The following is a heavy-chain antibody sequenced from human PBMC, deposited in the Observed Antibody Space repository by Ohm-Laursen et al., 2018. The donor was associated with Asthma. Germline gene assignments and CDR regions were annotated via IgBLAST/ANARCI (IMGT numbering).Heavy chain of an antibody. CDR3: AREWGGMDV. V-gene: IGHV3-48*01. D-gene: IGHD3-16*01. CDR1: GFTFSPYS. Sequence: SLRLSCAASGFTFSPYSMNWVRQAPGKGLEWVSYISSSSSTIYYADSVKGRFTISRDNAKNSLYLQMNNLRAEDAAIYYCAREWGGMDVWGQGTTVTVSS. J-gene: IGHJ6*02. CDR2: ISSSSSTI.